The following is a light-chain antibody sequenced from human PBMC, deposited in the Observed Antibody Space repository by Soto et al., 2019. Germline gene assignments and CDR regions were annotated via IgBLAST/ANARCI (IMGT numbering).Light chain of an antibody. CDR3: QQVNSYPQT. V-gene: IGKV1-5*01. J-gene: IGKJ1*01. CDR1: QTISSW. CDR2: AAF. Sequence: IQMTQSPSTLSGSVGDRVTITCRASQTISSWLAWYQQKPGKAPKLLIYAAFTLHSGVPARFSGSRSGTDFTLTISSLQPEDFATYYCQQVNSYPQTFGQGTKVDIK.